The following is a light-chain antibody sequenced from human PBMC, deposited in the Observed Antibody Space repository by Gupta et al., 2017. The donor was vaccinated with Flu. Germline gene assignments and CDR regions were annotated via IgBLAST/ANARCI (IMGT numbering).Light chain of an antibody. CDR2: EVN. Sequence: QPALHQPPSASGSPGQSVTISCTVTSSDIGANKYVSWYQQHSGKAPKIIIFEVNRRPAGVPDRFSGSKSGNTASLTVSGLQTEDEADYYCSSYTDDNTLLFGGGTKLTVL. CDR1: SSDIGANKY. V-gene: IGLV2-8*01. CDR3: SSYTDDNTLL. J-gene: IGLJ3*02.